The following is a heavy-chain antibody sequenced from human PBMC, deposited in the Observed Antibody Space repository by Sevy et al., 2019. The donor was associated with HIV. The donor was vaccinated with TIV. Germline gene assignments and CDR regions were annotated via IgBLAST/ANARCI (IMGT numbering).Heavy chain of an antibody. J-gene: IGHJ4*02. D-gene: IGHD6-13*01. V-gene: IGHV3-23*01. Sequence: GGSLRLSCAASGFTFRTYAMTWVRQAAGKGLEWVSVISGSGNTTYYADSVKGRFTISRDNTKDMLYLQMNSLRAEDTAVYYCAKDLVAAGVTPPWCFDSWGQGTLVTVSS. CDR1: GFTFRTYA. CDR3: AKDLVAAGVTPPWCFDS. CDR2: ISGSGNTT.